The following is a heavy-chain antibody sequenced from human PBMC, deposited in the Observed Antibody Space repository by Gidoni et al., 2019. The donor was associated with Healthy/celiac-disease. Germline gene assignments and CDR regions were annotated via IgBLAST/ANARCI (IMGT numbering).Heavy chain of an antibody. J-gene: IGHJ4*02. V-gene: IGHV3-21*01. Sequence: EVQLVHSGGGLGKPGGSVRLSCAASGFTFSSYSMNWVRQAPGKGLEWVSSISSSRSYIYYADSVKGRFTISRDNAKNSLYLQMNSLRAEDTAVYYCARGVDYWGQGTLVTVSS. CDR1: GFTFSSYS. CDR3: ARGVDY. CDR2: ISSSRSYI.